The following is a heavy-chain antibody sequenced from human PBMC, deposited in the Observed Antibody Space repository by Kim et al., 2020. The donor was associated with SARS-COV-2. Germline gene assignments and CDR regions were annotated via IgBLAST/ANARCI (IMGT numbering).Heavy chain of an antibody. CDR3: ASHPQRRIAAAAIASNW. V-gene: IGHV4-38-2*02. CDR2: IYHSGST. D-gene: IGHD6-13*01. J-gene: IGHJ5*01. Sequence: SETLSLTCTVSGYSISSGYYWGWIRQPPGKGLEWIGSIYHSGSTYYNPSLKSRVTISVDTSKNQFSLKLSSVTAADTAVYYCASHPQRRIAAAAIASNW. CDR1: GYSISSGYY.